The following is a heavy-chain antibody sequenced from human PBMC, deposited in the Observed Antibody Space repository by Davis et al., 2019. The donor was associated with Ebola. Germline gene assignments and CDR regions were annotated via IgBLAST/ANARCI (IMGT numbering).Heavy chain of an antibody. CDR2: INAGSGRT. J-gene: IGHJ6*03. D-gene: IGHD1-1*01. CDR3: ARSLEPSRGDYYYYMDI. CDR1: GYTFTTYA. Sequence: ASVKVSCKAPGYTFTTYAVHWVRQAPGQSLEWMGWINAGSGRTKYSQNFKDRLSITRDSSTTTIYMEMSSLRSEDTAVYYCARSLEPSRGDYYYYMDIWGTGTTVTVSS. V-gene: IGHV1-3*01.